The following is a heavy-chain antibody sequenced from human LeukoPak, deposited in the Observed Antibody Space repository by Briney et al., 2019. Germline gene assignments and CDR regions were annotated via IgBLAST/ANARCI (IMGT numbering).Heavy chain of an antibody. Sequence: SGTLSLTCAVSGGSISSSNWWSWVRQSPGKGLEWIGEIYHSGSTNYNPSLKSRVTISVDTSKNQFSLKLNSVTAADTAIYYCTRGSRYCSSGSCYGWFDPWGQGTLVTVSS. D-gene: IGHD2-15*01. V-gene: IGHV4-4*02. CDR1: GGSISSSNW. CDR3: TRGSRYCSSGSCYGWFDP. J-gene: IGHJ5*02. CDR2: IYHSGST.